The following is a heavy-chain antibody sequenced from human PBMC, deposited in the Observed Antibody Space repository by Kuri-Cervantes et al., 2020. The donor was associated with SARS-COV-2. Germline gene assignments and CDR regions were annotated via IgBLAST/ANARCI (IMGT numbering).Heavy chain of an antibody. CDR1: GFTSSSYG. J-gene: IGHJ4*02. CDR3: ARDLLHYDSSGYYYDPG. Sequence: GESLKISCAASGFTSSSYGMHWVRQAPGKGLEWVAVIWYDGSNKYYADSVKGRFTISRDNSKNTLYLQMNSLRAEDTAVYYCARDLLHYDSSGYYYDPGWGQGTLVTVSS. CDR2: IWYDGSNK. V-gene: IGHV3-33*01. D-gene: IGHD3-22*01.